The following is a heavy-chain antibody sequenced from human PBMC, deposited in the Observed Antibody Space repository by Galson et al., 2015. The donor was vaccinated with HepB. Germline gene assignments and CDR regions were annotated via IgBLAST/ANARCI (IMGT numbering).Heavy chain of an antibody. Sequence: SLRLSCAASGFTFSSYWMHWVRQVPGKGLVWVSRINSDGSYITYADSVKGRFTISRDNAKNTLYLQMNSPRAEDTALYYCARTRRAADGTLDNWGQGSRVDVSS. CDR3: ARTRRAADGTLDN. J-gene: IGHJ4*02. V-gene: IGHV3-74*01. CDR1: GFTFSSYW. D-gene: IGHD5-24*01. CDR2: INSDGSYI.